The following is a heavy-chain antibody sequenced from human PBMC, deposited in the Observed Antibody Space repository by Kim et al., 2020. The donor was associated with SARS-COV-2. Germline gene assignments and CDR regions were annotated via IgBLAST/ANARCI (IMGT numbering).Heavy chain of an antibody. V-gene: IGHV3-15*01. CDR3: ATFCSTTTCYEAGY. CDR1: GFTFNNAW. CDR2: FKTKTDAGST. D-gene: IGHD2-2*01. Sequence: GGSLRLSCAASGFTFNNAWMSWVRQAPGKGLEWVGRFKTKTDAGSTDYAAPVRGRFTISRDDSKNTLYLQMNSLQTEDTAVYYCATFCSTTTCYEAGYWGQGTLVPVSS. J-gene: IGHJ4*02.